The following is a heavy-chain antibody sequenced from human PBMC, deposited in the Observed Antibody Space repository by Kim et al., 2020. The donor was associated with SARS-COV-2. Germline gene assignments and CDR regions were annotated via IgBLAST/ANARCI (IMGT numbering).Heavy chain of an antibody. V-gene: IGHV3-48*03. CDR1: GFTFSSYE. Sequence: GGSLRLSCAASGFTFSSYEMNWVRQAPGKGLEWVSYISSSGSTIYYADSVKGRFTISRDNAKNSLYLQMNSLRAEDTAVYYCATSSLGYSLAFDIWGQGTMVTVSS. CDR2: ISSSGSTI. D-gene: IGHD6-13*01. CDR3: ATSSLGYSLAFDI. J-gene: IGHJ3*02.